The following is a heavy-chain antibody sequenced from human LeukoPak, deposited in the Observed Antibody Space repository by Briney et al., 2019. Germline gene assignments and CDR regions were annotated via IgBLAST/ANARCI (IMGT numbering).Heavy chain of an antibody. CDR3: ARVRAAAGDY. V-gene: IGHV3-66*01. CDR1: GFTVSSNY. J-gene: IGHJ4*02. CDR2: IYSGGST. D-gene: IGHD6-13*01. Sequence: SGGSLRLSCAASGFTVSSNYMSWVRQAPGKGLEWVSVIYSGGSTYYADSVKGGFTISRDNSKNTLYLQMNSLRAEDTAVYYCARVRAAAGDYWGQGTLVTVSS.